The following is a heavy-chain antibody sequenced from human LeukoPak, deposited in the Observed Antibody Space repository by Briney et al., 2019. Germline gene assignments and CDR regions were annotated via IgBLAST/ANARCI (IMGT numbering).Heavy chain of an antibody. CDR2: TGLNSVNT. J-gene: IGHJ4*02. CDR1: GFTFSRHA. Sequence: PGESLRLSCAASGFTFSRHAMTWVRQAPWKGLEWVSTTGLNSVNTLCADSVQGRFTISRDNSKNTLDLQMDNLRVDDTAVYYCAKGDDIGKHPTRPYYFDNWGQGTLVTVSS. D-gene: IGHD5-24*01. CDR3: AKGDDIGKHPTRPYYFDN. V-gene: IGHV3-23*01.